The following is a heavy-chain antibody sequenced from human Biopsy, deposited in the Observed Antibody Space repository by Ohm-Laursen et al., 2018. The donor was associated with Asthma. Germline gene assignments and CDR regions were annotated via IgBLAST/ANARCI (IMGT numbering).Heavy chain of an antibody. J-gene: IGHJ4*02. CDR3: ARKAGSCISRTCYSLDF. Sequence: SVTVSCKSLGGTFNTYVIGWVRQAPGQGLGWMGGVNSVFGTTTYPQKFQDRVTINADDSTSTVYMELSSLRSEDTAVYYCARKAGSCISRTCYSLDFWGQGTLVTGSS. CDR1: GGTFNTYV. CDR2: VNSVFGTT. D-gene: IGHD2-2*01. V-gene: IGHV1-69*13.